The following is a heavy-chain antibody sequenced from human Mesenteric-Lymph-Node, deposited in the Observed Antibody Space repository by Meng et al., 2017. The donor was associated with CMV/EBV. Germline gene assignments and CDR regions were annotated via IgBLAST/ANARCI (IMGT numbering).Heavy chain of an antibody. CDR2: INHSGST. CDR3: ARVGIAVAGMVPTFDY. D-gene: IGHD6-19*01. Sequence: SETLSLTCAVYGGSFSGYYWSWIRQPPGKRLEWIGEINHSGSTNYNPSLKSRVTISVDTSKNQFSLKLSSVTAADTAVYYCARVGIAVAGMVPTFDYWGQGTLVTVSS. V-gene: IGHV4-34*01. J-gene: IGHJ4*02. CDR1: GGSFSGYY.